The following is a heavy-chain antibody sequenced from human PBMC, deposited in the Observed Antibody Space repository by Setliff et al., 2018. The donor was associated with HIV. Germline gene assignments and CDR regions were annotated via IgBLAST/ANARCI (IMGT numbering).Heavy chain of an antibody. CDR1: GFTFSSYW. CDR3: ARGKIVVVPAAMRPFDY. J-gene: IGHJ4*02. D-gene: IGHD2-2*01. V-gene: IGHV3-74*01. CDR2: INSDGSST. Sequence: LRLSCAASGFTFSSYWMHWVRQAPGKGLVWVSRINSDGSSTSYADSVKGRFTISRDNAKNTLYLQMNSLRAEDTAVYYCARGKIVVVPAAMRPFDYWGQGALVTVSS.